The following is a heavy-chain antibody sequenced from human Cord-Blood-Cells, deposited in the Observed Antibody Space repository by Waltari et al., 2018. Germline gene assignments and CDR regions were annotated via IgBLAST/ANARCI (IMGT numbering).Heavy chain of an antibody. CDR2: IYSGSST. J-gene: IGHJ6*03. V-gene: IGHV3-53*01. D-gene: IGHD2-21*01. CDR3: ASEDCGGDCYYYYYYMDV. Sequence: EVQLVESGGGLIQPGGSLRLSCAAAGFTVRRNSMSWVRQAPGKGLEWVSVIYSGSSTYYADSVKGRFTISRDNSKNTLYLQMNSLRAEDTAVYYCASEDCGGDCYYYYYYMDVWGKGTTVTVSS. CDR1: GFTVRRNS.